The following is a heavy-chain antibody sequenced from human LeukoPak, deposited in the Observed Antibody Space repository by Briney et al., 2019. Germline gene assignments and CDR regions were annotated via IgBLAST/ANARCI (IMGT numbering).Heavy chain of an antibody. D-gene: IGHD3-10*01. CDR2: INQNGGVE. J-gene: IGHJ4*02. V-gene: IGHV3-7*01. CDR3: ARTDPTSYGYFDY. Sequence: GGSLRLSCAASGFTFSGFWMSWVRQAPGKGLEWVANINQNGGVEKYVDSVKGRFTISRDNAENLLHLQMNSLRAEDTAVYYCARTDPTSYGYFDYWGQGTLVTVSS. CDR1: GFTFSGFW.